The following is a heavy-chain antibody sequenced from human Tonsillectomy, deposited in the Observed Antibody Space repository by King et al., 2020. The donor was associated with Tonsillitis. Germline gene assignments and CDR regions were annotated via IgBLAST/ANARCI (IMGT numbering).Heavy chain of an antibody. D-gene: IGHD3-10*01. CDR1: GFTFSSYG. V-gene: IGHV3-30*18. J-gene: IGHJ6*02. CDR3: AKDLGRGYYYYGMDV. Sequence: QVQLVESGGGVVQPWRSLRLSCAASGFTFSSYGMHWVRQAPGKGLEWVAVISYDGSNKYYADSVKGRFTISRDNSKNTLYLQMNSLRAEDTAVYYCAKDLGRGYYYYGMDVWGQGTTVTVSS. CDR2: ISYDGSNK.